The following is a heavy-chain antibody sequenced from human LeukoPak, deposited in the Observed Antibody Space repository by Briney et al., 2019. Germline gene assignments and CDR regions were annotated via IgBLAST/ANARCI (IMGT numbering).Heavy chain of an antibody. CDR1: GFTFSSYS. CDR2: ISSSSSYI. CDR3: ARDHRRWSGYYNYYGMDV. J-gene: IGHJ6*02. Sequence: GGSLRLSCAASGFTFSSYSMNWVRQAPGKGLEWVSSISSSSSYIYYADSVKGRFTISRDNSKNTLYLQMNSLRAEDTAVYYCARDHRRWSGYYNYYGMDVWGQGTTVTVSS. V-gene: IGHV3-21*01. D-gene: IGHD3-3*01.